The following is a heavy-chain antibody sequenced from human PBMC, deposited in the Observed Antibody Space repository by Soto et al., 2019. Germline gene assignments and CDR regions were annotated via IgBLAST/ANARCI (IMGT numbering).Heavy chain of an antibody. D-gene: IGHD3-22*01. V-gene: IGHV3-74*01. CDR3: AREIYDDYDSSGFDH. CDR1: AFTFKNHW. CDR2: INGDGSFT. Sequence: EVQLVESGGGLVQPGGSQRLSCAASAFTFKNHWMHWVRQVPGKGPVWVSRINGDGSFTSYADAVKGRFTISRDNAKNTLSLQMNSLRAEDTAVYYSAREIYDDYDSSGFDHWGQGTLVTVSS. J-gene: IGHJ4*02.